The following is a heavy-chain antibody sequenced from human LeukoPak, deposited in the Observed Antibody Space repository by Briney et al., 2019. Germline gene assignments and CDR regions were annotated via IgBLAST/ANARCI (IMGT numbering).Heavy chain of an antibody. CDR1: GFTVSSNY. D-gene: IGHD2-2*01. V-gene: IGHV3-53*01. Sequence: GGSLRLSCAASGFTVSSNYMSWVRQAPGKGLEWVSVIYSGGSTYYADSVKGRFTISRDNSKNTLYLQMTSLTAEDTAVYYCARVGVVPAAIPDGFDIWGQGTMVTVSS. J-gene: IGHJ3*02. CDR2: IYSGGST. CDR3: ARVGVVPAAIPDGFDI.